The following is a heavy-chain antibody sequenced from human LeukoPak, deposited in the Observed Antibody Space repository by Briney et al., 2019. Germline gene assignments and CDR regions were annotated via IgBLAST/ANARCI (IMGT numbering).Heavy chain of an antibody. J-gene: IGHJ1*01. CDR1: GGSISSGGYY. CDR2: INHSGST. D-gene: IGHD4-17*01. Sequence: SETLSLTCTVSGGSISSGGYYWSWIRQPPGKGLEWIGEINHSGSTNYNPSLKSRVTISVDTSKNQFSLKLSSVTAADTAVYYCARGRLDATTVTTWGWFVPYFQHWGQGTLVTVSS. CDR3: ARGRLDATTVTTWGWFVPYFQH. V-gene: IGHV4-39*07.